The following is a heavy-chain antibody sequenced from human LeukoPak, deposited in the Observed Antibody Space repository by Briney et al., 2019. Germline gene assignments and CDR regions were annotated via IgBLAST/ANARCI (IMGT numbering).Heavy chain of an antibody. J-gene: IGHJ4*02. CDR2: INHSGST. Sequence: KPSETLSLTCAVYGGSFSGYYWSWIRQPPGKGLEWIGEINHSGSTNYNPSLRSRVTIAVDTSKNQFSLKLSSVTAADTAVYYCARPRQWARSGYYYDSSGFDYWGQGTLVTVSS. CDR3: ARPRQWARSGYYYDSSGFDY. D-gene: IGHD3-22*01. CDR1: GGSFSGYY. V-gene: IGHV4-34*01.